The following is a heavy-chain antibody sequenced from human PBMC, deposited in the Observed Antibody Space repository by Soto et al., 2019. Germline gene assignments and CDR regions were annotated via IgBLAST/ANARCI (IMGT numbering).Heavy chain of an antibody. Sequence: PSETLSLTCTVSGGSISSYYWSWIRQPPGKGLEWIGYIYYSGSTYYNPSLKSRVTISVDTSKNQFSLKLSSVTAADTAVYYCARLPYSSSWYRVWYFDLWGRGTLVTVSS. CDR2: IYYSGST. J-gene: IGHJ2*01. CDR3: ARLPYSSSWYRVWYFDL. V-gene: IGHV4-59*08. CDR1: GGSISSYY. D-gene: IGHD6-13*01.